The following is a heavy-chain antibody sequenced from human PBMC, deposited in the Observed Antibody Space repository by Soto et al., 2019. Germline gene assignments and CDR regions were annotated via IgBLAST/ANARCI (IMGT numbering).Heavy chain of an antibody. V-gene: IGHV3-23*01. CDR2: ISDSGGSK. CDR1: GFTFSSYA. J-gene: IGHJ4*02. CDR3: AKALGIVVVPAARIDY. Sequence: EVQLLESGGGLVQPGGSLRLSCAASGFTFSSYAMRWVRQAPGKGLEWVSAISDSGGSKYYADSVKGRFTISRDNSKNTLYLHMNSLRAEETAVYYCAKALGIVVVPAARIDYWGQGTMVTVSS. D-gene: IGHD2-2*01.